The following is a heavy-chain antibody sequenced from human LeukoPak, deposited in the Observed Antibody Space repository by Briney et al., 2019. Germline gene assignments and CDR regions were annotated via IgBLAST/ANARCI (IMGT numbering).Heavy chain of an antibody. Sequence: SETLSLTCTVSGDSISSGDYYWSWIRQPAGKGLEWIGRISSSGSTNYNPSLKSRVTISVDTSKNQFSLKLSSVTAADTAVYYCARGYYSSGWYLRSLGLYYYYMDVWGKGTTVTVSS. D-gene: IGHD6-19*01. CDR1: GDSISSGDYY. J-gene: IGHJ6*03. V-gene: IGHV4-61*02. CDR2: ISSSGST. CDR3: ARGYYSSGWYLRSLGLYYYYMDV.